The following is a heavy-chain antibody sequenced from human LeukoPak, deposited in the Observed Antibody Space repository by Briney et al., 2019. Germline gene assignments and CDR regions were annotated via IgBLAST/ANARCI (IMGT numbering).Heavy chain of an antibody. CDR1: GFTFSSHT. D-gene: IGHD3/OR15-3a*01. CDR3: AKGRGLVSPDDH. J-gene: IGHJ4*02. Sequence: GGSLRLSCAASGFTFSSHTMTWVRQAPGKGLEWVSAISNSGGSTYYADSVKGRFTISRDNSKNTLYLQMNSLKAEDTAVYYCAKGRGLVSPDDHWGQGTLVTVS. V-gene: IGHV3-23*01. CDR2: ISNSGGST.